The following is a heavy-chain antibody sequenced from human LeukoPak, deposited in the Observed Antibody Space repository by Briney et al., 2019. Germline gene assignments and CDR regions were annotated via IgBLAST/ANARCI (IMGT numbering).Heavy chain of an antibody. Sequence: GGSLRLSCAASGFTFSSYWMSWVRQAPGKGLEWVANIKQDGSEKYYVDSVKGRFTISRDNAKNSLYLQMNSLRAEDTAVYYCARDEQYSSGWYSLSYYFDYWGQGTLVTVSS. D-gene: IGHD6-19*01. CDR1: GFTFSSYW. CDR2: IKQDGSEK. J-gene: IGHJ4*02. CDR3: ARDEQYSSGWYSLSYYFDY. V-gene: IGHV3-7*01.